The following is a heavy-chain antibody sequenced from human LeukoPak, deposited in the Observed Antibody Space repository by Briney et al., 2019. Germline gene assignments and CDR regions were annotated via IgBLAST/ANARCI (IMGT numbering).Heavy chain of an antibody. D-gene: IGHD2-15*01. CDR1: GYSFTSYW. Sequence: GESLKISCKGSGYSFTSYWIGWVRQMPGKGLEWMGIIYPGARYSPSFQGQVTISADKSISTAYLQWSSLKASDTAMYYCARHRSTLPDGYWGQGTLVTVSS. CDR3: ARHRSTLPDGY. CDR2: IYPGA. J-gene: IGHJ4*02. V-gene: IGHV5-51*01.